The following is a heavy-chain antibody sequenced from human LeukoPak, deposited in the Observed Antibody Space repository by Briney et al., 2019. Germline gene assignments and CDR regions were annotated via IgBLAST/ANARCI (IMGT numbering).Heavy chain of an antibody. Sequence: GASVKVSCKASGGTFSSYAISWVRQAPGQGLEWMGGIIPIFGTANYAQKFQGRVTITTDESTSTAYMELSSLRSEDTAVYYCAIDTIASRGHYYYYYMDVWGKGTTVTVSS. D-gene: IGHD3-3*02. CDR1: GGTFSSYA. CDR2: IIPIFGTA. J-gene: IGHJ6*03. V-gene: IGHV1-69*05. CDR3: AIDTIASRGHYYYYYMDV.